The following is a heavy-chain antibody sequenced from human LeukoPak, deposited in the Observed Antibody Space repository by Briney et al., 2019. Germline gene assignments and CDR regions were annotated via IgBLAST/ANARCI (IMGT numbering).Heavy chain of an antibody. Sequence: ASVKVSCKASGYTFTNYGIYWVRQAPGQGLEWMGWISVYNGNTNYAQKVQGRVTMTTDISTNTAYMDLRSLRSDDTAVYYCARDHQPFLGSPAGSGSYNHLPGYWGQGTLVTVSS. CDR1: GYTFTNYG. CDR3: ARDHQPFLGSPAGSGSYNHLPGY. V-gene: IGHV1-18*01. CDR2: ISVYNGNT. J-gene: IGHJ4*02. D-gene: IGHD3-10*01.